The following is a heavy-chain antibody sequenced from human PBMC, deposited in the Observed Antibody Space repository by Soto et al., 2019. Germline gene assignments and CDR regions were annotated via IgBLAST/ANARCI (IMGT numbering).Heavy chain of an antibody. J-gene: IGHJ4*02. Sequence: GGSLRLSCAASGFTFSSYSMNWVRQAPGKGLEWVSSISSSSSYIYYADSVKGRFTISRDNAKNSLYLQMNSLRAEDTAVYYCARALKSSSTSWPYPYGYWGQGTLVTVSS. CDR1: GFTFSSYS. CDR2: ISSSSSYI. V-gene: IGHV3-21*01. D-gene: IGHD2-2*01. CDR3: ARALKSSSTSWPYPYGY.